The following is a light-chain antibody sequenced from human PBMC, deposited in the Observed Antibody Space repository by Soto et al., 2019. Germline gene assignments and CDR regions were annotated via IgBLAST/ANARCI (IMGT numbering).Light chain of an antibody. CDR3: QEYGSSRT. Sequence: EIVLTQSPGTLSLSPGERATLSCRASQSISTNYLAWYQHRPGQAPRLLIYGASWRAADIPDRFSGSGSGVDFTLTINRLEPEDFAIYYCQEYGSSRTFGQGTKMEIK. CDR1: QSISTNY. V-gene: IGKV3-20*01. J-gene: IGKJ1*01. CDR2: GAS.